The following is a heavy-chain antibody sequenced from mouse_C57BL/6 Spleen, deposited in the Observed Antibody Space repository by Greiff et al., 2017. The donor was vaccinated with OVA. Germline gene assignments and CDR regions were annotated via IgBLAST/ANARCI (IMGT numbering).Heavy chain of an antibody. D-gene: IGHD1-1*01. V-gene: IGHV1-61*01. CDR1: GYTFTSYW. CDR2: IYPSDSGT. J-gene: IGHJ2*01. Sequence: QVQLQQPGAELVRPGSSVKLSSKASGYTFTSYWMHWVKQRPGQGLEWIGNIYPSDSGTHYTQKFKDKATLTVDKSSSTAYMQLSSLTSEDSAVYYCARDYYSSNDFDYWGQGTTLTVSS. CDR3: ARDYYSSNDFDY.